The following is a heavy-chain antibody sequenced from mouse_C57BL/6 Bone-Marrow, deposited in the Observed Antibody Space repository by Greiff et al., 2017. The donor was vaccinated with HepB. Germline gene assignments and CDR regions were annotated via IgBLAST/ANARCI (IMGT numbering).Heavy chain of an antibody. CDR2: IWSGGST. D-gene: IGHD1-1*01. V-gene: IGHV2-2*01. CDR3: ARGGYYYGFAY. Sequence: VQLQESGPGLVQPSQSLSITCPVSGFSLTSYGVHWVRQSPGKGLEWLGVIWSGGSTDYNAAFISRLSISKDNSKSQVFFKNSSLQADDTTIYYCARGGYYYGFAYWGQGTLVTVSA. J-gene: IGHJ3*01. CDR1: GFSLTSYG.